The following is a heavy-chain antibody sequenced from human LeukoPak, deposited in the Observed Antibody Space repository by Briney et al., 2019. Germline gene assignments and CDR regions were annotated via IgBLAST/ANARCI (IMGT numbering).Heavy chain of an antibody. J-gene: IGHJ4*02. CDR1: AFTFSSYG. V-gene: IGHV3-30*18. Sequence: PGGSLRLSCAASAFTFSSYGMHWVRQAPGKGLEWVAVISYDGSNKYYADSVKGRFSISRDNSKNTLYLQMNSLRGEDTAVYYCAKDGRVLAPTPPYYIDYWGQGTLVTASS. CDR3: AKDGRVLAPTPPYYIDY. D-gene: IGHD1-1*01. CDR2: ISYDGSNK.